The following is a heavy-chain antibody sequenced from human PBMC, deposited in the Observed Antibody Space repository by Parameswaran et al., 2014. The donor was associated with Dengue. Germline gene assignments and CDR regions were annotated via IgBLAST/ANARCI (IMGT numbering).Heavy chain of an antibody. J-gene: IGHJ3*02. CDR2: IYWDDDK. V-gene: IGHV2-5*08. Sequence: ARWIRQPPGKALEWLALIYWDDDKRYSPSLKSRLTITKDTSKNQVVLTMTNMDPVDTATYYCAQGDWGGGGNDAFDIWGQGTMVTVSS. CDR3: AQGDWGGGGNDAFDI. D-gene: IGHD3/OR15-3a*01.